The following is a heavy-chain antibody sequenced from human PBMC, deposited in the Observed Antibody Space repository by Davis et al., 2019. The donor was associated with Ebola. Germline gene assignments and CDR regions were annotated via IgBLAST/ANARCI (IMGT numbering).Heavy chain of an antibody. CDR2: IYYTGST. Sequence: MPSETLSLTCSVSGGSISTYYWSWIRQPPGTGLEWIGYIYYTGSTNYNPSLKSRVTISVDTSKNQFSLKLTSVTAADTAVYYCARDLARTIWYFDLWGRGTLVTVSS. CDR1: GGSISTYY. J-gene: IGHJ2*01. D-gene: IGHD4/OR15-4a*01. V-gene: IGHV4-59*01. CDR3: ARDLARTIWYFDL.